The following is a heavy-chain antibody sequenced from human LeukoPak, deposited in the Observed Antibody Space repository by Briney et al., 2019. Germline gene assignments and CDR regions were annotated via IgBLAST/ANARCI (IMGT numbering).Heavy chain of an antibody. J-gene: IGHJ4*02. D-gene: IGHD6-19*01. CDR2: ISAYNGNT. CDR3: ARDFHDIRDIAVPGTPFDY. V-gene: IGHV1-18*01. CDR1: GYTFTSYG. Sequence: GASVKVSCKASGYTFTSYGMSWVRQAPGQGLEWMGWISAYNGNTDYAQKLQGRVTMTTDTSTRTAYMELRSLRSDDTAVYYCARDFHDIRDIAVPGTPFDYWGQGTLVTVSS.